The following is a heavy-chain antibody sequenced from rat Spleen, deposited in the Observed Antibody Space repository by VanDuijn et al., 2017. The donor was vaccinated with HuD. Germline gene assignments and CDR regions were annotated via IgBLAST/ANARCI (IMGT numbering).Heavy chain of an antibody. J-gene: IGHJ1*01. D-gene: IGHD2-2*01. CDR2: ISPSGGST. CDR3: AGAGYLRDWYFDF. Sequence: EVQLVESGGGLVQPGRSLKLSCSASGFTFSNYDMAWVRQAPTKGLEWVASISPSGGSTYYRDSVKGRFTVSRDNAKSTLNLQMDSLRSDDTATYHWAGAGYLRDWYFDFWGPGTMVTVSS. V-gene: IGHV5S23*01. CDR1: GFTFSNYD.